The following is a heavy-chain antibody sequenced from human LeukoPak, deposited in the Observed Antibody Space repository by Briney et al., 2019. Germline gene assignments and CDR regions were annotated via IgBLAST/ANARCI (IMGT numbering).Heavy chain of an antibody. D-gene: IGHD7-27*01. J-gene: IGHJ4*02. Sequence: GASVKVSCKASGYNFSVYYMHWVRQAPGQGLEWMGWFNPHSGGTRYARKFQGRVTMTRDTSINTAYMELSRLTFDDTAVYYCARGDWGFDYWGQGTLVTVSS. CDR3: ARGDWGFDY. CDR1: GYNFSVYY. V-gene: IGHV1-2*02. CDR2: FNPHSGGT.